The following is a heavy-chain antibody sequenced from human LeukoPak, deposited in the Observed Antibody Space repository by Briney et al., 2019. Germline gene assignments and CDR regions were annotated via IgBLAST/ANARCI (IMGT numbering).Heavy chain of an antibody. J-gene: IGHJ1*01. CDR2: IYHSGST. D-gene: IGHD6-6*01. V-gene: IGHV4-59*01. Sequence: PSETLSLTCTFSSGSISSFYWSWIRQPPGKGLEWIGYIYHSGSTNYNPSLQSRVTISVDTSKNQFSLNLNSVTAADTAVYYCARGGAARLHFQNWGQGTLVTVSS. CDR1: SGSISSFY. CDR3: ARGGAARLHFQN.